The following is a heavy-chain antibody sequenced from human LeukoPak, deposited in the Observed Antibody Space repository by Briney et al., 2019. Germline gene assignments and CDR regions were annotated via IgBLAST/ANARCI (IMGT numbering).Heavy chain of an antibody. Sequence: GGSLRLSCAASGFTVSSNYLSWVRQAPGKGLEWVSVIYSGGSTYYADSVKGRFTISRDNSKNTLYLQMNSLRAEDTAVYYCARDGVLYGDYVASHYYGMDVWGQGTTVTVSS. CDR1: GFTVSSNY. D-gene: IGHD4-17*01. J-gene: IGHJ6*02. V-gene: IGHV3-53*01. CDR3: ARDGVLYGDYVASHYYGMDV. CDR2: IYSGGST.